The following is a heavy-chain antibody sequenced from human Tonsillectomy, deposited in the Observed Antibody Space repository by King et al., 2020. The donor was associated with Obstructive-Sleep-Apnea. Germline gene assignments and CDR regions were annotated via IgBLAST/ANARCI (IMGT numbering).Heavy chain of an antibody. D-gene: IGHD3-10*01. CDR2: IYYSGST. CDR3: ARGIIWFGELRWFDP. CDR1: GGSISSGDYY. J-gene: IGHJ5*02. Sequence: VQLQESGPGLVKPSQTLSLTCTVSGGSISSGDYYWSWIRQPPGKGLEWIGDIYYSGSTYYNPSLKSRVTRSLDTSKNQFSLKLSSVTAADTAVYYCARGIIWFGELRWFDPWGQGTLVTVSS. V-gene: IGHV4-30-4*01.